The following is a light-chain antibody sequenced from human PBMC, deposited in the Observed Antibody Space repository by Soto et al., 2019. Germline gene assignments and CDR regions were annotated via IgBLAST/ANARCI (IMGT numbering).Light chain of an antibody. J-gene: IGLJ1*01. CDR3: SSFTTSTTLV. CDR1: TGDVGAYNY. Sequence: VLTQPASVSGSPGQSITISCTGTTGDVGAYNYVSWYQQHPGKAPRVMIYEVSYRPSGVSNRFSGSRSGNTASLTISGLQAEDEADYYCSSFTTSTTLVFGTGTKVTVL. CDR2: EVS. V-gene: IGLV2-14*01.